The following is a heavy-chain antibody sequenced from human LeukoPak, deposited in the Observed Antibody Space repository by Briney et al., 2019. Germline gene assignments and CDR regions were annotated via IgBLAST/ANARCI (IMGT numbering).Heavy chain of an antibody. CDR1: GFTFSRSA. V-gene: IGHV3-23*01. CDR2: ISISGETT. Sequence: TGGSLRLSCEVSGFTFSRSAMSWVRQAPGKGLEWVSGISISGETTYHADSVQGRFTISRDNSKNTVYLQMFSLRVEDTAVYYCAKEEVPNDYWGQGILVTVSS. J-gene: IGHJ4*02. CDR3: AKEEVPNDY.